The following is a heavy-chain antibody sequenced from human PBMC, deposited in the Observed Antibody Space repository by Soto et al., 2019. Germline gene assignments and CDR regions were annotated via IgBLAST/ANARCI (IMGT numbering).Heavy chain of an antibody. J-gene: IGHJ6*02. D-gene: IGHD6-6*01. CDR1: GDSVSANNAA. V-gene: IGHV6-1*01. CDR3: VRQPLATLALYGMDV. CDR2: TYCRSKGNY. Sequence: SQTLSLTCAISGDSVSANNAAWNWIRQSPSRGLEWLGRTYCRSKGNYDYAECVKSRLTITPDTTNNQISLQLNSVIPEDAAVYYCVRQPLATLALYGMDVWGQGTTVTVSS.